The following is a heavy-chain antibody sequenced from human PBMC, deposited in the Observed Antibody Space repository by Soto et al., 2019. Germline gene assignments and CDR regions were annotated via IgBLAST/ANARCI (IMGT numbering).Heavy chain of an antibody. CDR3: ARSQYLPIPHVYAAAQSCDY. J-gene: IGHJ4*02. V-gene: IGHV3-33*01. CDR2: IWYDGSNK. Sequence: GGSLRLSCAASGFTFSSYGMHWVRQAPGKGLEWVAVIWYDGSNKYYADSVKGRFTISRDNSKNTLYLQMNSLRAEDTAVYYCARSQYLPIPHVYAAAQSCDYWGQGTLVTVSS. CDR1: GFTFSSYG. D-gene: IGHD6-6*01.